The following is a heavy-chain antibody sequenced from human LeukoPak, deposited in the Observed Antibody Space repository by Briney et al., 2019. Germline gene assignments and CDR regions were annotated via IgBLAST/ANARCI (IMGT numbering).Heavy chain of an antibody. CDR2: IYHNGTP. J-gene: IGHJ6*02. CDR1: VGSINSGNW. CDR3: ATAPILRGEGGEHYKYGMDV. Sequence: SETLSLTCAVSVGSINSGNWWSWVRQSPGKGLEWIGEIYHNGTPNYNPSHKSRVTISADTFKNHFSLKMTSVTAADTAVYYCATAPILRGEGGEHYKYGMDVWGQGTTVIVSS. D-gene: IGHD2-2*02. V-gene: IGHV4-4*02.